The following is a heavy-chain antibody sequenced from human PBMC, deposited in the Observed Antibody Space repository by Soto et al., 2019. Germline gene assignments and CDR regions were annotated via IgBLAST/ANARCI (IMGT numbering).Heavy chain of an antibody. CDR1: GGSFSGYY. Sequence: KPSETLSLTCAVYGGSFSGYYWSWIRQPPGKGLEWIGEINHSGSTNYNPSLKSRVTISVDTSKNQFSLKLSSVTAADTAVYYCARGVVLRYFDWLPYYYYGMDVWGQGTTVTVSS. J-gene: IGHJ6*02. CDR2: INHSGST. D-gene: IGHD3-9*01. CDR3: ARGVVLRYFDWLPYYYYGMDV. V-gene: IGHV4-34*01.